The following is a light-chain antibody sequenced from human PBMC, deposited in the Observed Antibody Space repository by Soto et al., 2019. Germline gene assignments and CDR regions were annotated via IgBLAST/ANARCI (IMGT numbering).Light chain of an antibody. CDR3: QSYDSSLSGPV. Sequence: QAVVTQPPSVSGAPGQRVTISCTGSRSNIGAGYAVHWYQQLPGTAPQLLIYGNNNRPSGVPDRFSGSKSGTSASLAITGLQAEDEADYYCQSYDSSLSGPVFGGGTKLTVL. V-gene: IGLV1-40*01. CDR1: RSNIGAGYA. CDR2: GNN. J-gene: IGLJ2*01.